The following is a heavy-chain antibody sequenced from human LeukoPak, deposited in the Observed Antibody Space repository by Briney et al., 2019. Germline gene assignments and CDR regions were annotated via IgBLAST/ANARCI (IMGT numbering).Heavy chain of an antibody. J-gene: IGHJ5*02. CDR1: GFTFSSYG. D-gene: IGHD6-13*01. V-gene: IGHV3-30*03. CDR3: ARDWQQGNWFDP. CDR2: ISYDGSNK. Sequence: GGSLRLFCAASGFTFSSYGMHWVRQAPGKGLEWVALISYDGSNKYYADSVKGRFTISRDNSKNTLYLQMNSLRAEDTAVYYCARDWQQGNWFDPWGQGTLVTVSS.